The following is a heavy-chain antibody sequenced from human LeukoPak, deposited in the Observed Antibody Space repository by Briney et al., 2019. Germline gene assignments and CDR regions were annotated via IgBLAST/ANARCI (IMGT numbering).Heavy chain of an antibody. CDR3: TTVSEYCGGDCYSRFDY. Sequence: PGGSLRLSSAASGFTFSNAWMSWVRQAPGKGLEWVGRIKSKTDGGTTDYAAPVKGRFTISRDDSKNTLYLQMNSLKTEDTAVYYCTTVSEYCGGDCYSRFDYWGQGTLVTVSS. CDR1: GFTFSNAW. D-gene: IGHD2-21*02. J-gene: IGHJ4*02. V-gene: IGHV3-15*01. CDR2: IKSKTDGGTT.